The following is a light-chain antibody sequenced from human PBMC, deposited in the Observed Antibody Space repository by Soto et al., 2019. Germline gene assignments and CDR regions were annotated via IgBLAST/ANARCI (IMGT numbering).Light chain of an antibody. V-gene: IGLV1-47*02. J-gene: IGLJ3*02. CDR1: SSNFGTNY. Sequence: QLVLTQPPSASGTPGQRVAISCSGSSSNFGTNYVYWYQQFPGTAPKLLIYSNNQRPSGVPDRFSGSRSGTSASLAISGLRFEDEADYYCATWDDSSWVFGGGTKLTVL. CDR3: ATWDDSSWV. CDR2: SNN.